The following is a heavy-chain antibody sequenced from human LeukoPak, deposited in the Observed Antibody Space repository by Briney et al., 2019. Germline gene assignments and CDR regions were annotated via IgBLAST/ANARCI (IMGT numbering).Heavy chain of an antibody. Sequence: GGSLRLSCAASGFTFSSYAMHWVRQAPGKGLEWVAVISSDGSNRYYADSVKGRFTISRDNSKNTLYLQMNSLRAEDTAVYYCARDSVAPAVHYYFDYWGQGTLVTVSS. CDR2: ISSDGSNR. V-gene: IGHV3-30*04. CDR3: ARDSVAPAVHYYFDY. D-gene: IGHD2-2*01. J-gene: IGHJ4*02. CDR1: GFTFSSYA.